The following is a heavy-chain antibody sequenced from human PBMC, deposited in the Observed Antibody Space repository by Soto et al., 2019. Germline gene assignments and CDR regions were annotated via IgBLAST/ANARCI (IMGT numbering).Heavy chain of an antibody. V-gene: IGHV4-34*01. CDR3: ARLSGTYYYYGMDV. CDR1: GGSFSGYY. J-gene: IGHJ6*02. CDR2: INHSGST. Sequence: SETLSLTCAVYGGSFSGYYWSWIRQPPGKGLEWIGEINHSGSTNYNPSLKSRVTISVDTSKNQFSLKLSSVTAADTAVYYCARLSGTYYYYGMDVWGQGTTVTVSS. D-gene: IGHD6-25*01.